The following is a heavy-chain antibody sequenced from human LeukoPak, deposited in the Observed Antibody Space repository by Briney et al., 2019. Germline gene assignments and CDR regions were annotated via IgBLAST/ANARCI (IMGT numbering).Heavy chain of an antibody. J-gene: IGHJ6*03. CDR1: GFTFSSYW. CDR2: INHSGST. D-gene: IGHD7-27*01. V-gene: IGHV4-34*08. Sequence: PGGSLRLSCAASGFTFSSYWMSWIRQPPGKGLEWIGEINHSGSTNYNPSLKSRVTISVDTSKNQFSLKLSSVTAADTAVYYCATNWGSKYYYMDVWGKGTTVTVSS. CDR3: ATNWGSKYYYMDV.